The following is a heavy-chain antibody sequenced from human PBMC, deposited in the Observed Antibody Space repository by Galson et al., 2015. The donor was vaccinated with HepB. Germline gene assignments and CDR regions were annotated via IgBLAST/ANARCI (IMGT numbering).Heavy chain of an antibody. J-gene: IGHJ4*02. CDR3: ARVADSDYGDHTHFDY. V-gene: IGHV3-21*01. Sequence: SLRLSCAASGITFSTYSMNWVRQAPGKGLEWVSSISSSSSYIYYADSVKGRFTISRDNAKRSLYLQINSLRAEDTAVYYCARVADSDYGDHTHFDYWGQGSLVTVSS. CDR1: GITFSTYS. CDR2: ISSSSSYI. D-gene: IGHD4-17*01.